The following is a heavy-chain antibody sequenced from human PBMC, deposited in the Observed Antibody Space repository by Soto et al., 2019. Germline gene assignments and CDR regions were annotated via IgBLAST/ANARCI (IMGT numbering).Heavy chain of an antibody. CDR3: ARGGWRQIDY. D-gene: IGHD3-3*01. Sequence: QVQLQESGPGLVKPSETLSLTCSVSGGSIGSYYWSWIRQPPGKGLEWIGYIYYSGSTNYNPSLQRRVTIPVDTSKNQFSRKLSSVTAADPAVYYCARGGWRQIDYWGQGTLVTVSS. V-gene: IGHV4-59*08. J-gene: IGHJ4*02. CDR1: GGSIGSYY. CDR2: IYYSGST.